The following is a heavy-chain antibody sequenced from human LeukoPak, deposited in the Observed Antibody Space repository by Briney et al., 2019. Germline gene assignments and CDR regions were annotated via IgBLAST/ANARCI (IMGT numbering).Heavy chain of an antibody. CDR3: ARVSLLTIFGVVTADAFDI. V-gene: IGHV4-4*08. CDR2: IYTSGST. D-gene: IGHD3-3*01. Sequence: SETLSLTCTVSGGSITNYYWTWIRQPPGKGLEWIGRIYTSGSTNYNPSLKSRVTISVDTSKNQFSLKLSSVTAADTAVYYCARVSLLTIFGVVTADAFDIWGQGTMVTVSS. CDR1: GGSITNYY. J-gene: IGHJ3*02.